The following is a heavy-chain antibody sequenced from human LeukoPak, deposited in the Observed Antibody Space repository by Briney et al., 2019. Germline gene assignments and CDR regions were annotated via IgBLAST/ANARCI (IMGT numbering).Heavy chain of an antibody. D-gene: IGHD4/OR15-4a*01. V-gene: IGHV3-53*01. CDR1: GFTFSDYN. Sequence: GGSLRLSCAASGFTFSDYNMRWIRQAPGKGLEWVSFIYSDNTHYSDSVKGRFTISRDNSKNTLYLQMNSLRAEDTAVYYCARRAGAYSHPYDYWGQGTLVTVSS. J-gene: IGHJ4*02. CDR3: ARRAGAYSHPYDY. CDR2: IYSDNT.